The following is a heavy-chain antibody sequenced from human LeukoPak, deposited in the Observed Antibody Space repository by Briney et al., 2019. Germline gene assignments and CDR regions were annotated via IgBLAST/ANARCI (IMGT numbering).Heavy chain of an antibody. CDR1: GGSFSGYY. CDR2: INHSGST. Sequence: KPSETLSLTCAVYGGSFSGYYWSWIRQPPGKGLEWIGEINHSGSTYYNPSLKSRVTISVDTSKNQFSLKLSSVTAADTAVYYCAREAAGTGVDYWGQGTLVTVSS. CDR3: AREAAGTGVDY. V-gene: IGHV4-34*01. D-gene: IGHD6-13*01. J-gene: IGHJ4*02.